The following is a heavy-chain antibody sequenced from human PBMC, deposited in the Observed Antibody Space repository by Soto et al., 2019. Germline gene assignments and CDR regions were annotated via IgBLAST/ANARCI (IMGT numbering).Heavy chain of an antibody. CDR3: ARTISATETNDY. J-gene: IGHJ4*02. V-gene: IGHV2-70*11. CDR2: IDWDDDK. CDR1: GFSLSTSGMC. D-gene: IGHD5-12*01. Sequence: SGPTLVNPTQTLTLTCTFSGFSLSTSGMCVSWIRQPPGKALEWLARIDWDDDKYYRTSLKTRLTISKDTSKNQVVLTMTNMDPVDTATYYCARTISATETNDYWGQATLVTVSS.